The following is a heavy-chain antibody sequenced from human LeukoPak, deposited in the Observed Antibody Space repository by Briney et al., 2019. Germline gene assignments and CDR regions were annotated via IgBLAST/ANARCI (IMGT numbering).Heavy chain of an antibody. CDR1: GYTFTSYY. Sequence: ASVKVSCKASGYTFTSYYMHWVRQAPGQGLEWMGIINLSGGSTSYARKFQGRVTMTRDTSTSTVYMELSSLRSEDTAVYYCAREAAAGHFDYWGQGTLVTVSS. V-gene: IGHV1-46*01. J-gene: IGHJ4*02. CDR3: AREAAAGHFDY. D-gene: IGHD6-13*01. CDR2: INLSGGST.